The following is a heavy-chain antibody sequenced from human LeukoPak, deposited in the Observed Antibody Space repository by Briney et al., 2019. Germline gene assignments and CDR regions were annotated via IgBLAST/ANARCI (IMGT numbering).Heavy chain of an antibody. Sequence: SETLSLTCAVYGGSFSGYYWSWIRQPPGKGLEWIGEINHSGSTNYNPSLKSRVTISVDTSKNQFSLKLSSVTAADTAVYYCASRGSTADYWGQGTLVTVSS. CDR3: ASRGSTADY. J-gene: IGHJ4*02. CDR2: INHSGST. CDR1: GGSFSGYY. V-gene: IGHV4-34*01. D-gene: IGHD6-6*01.